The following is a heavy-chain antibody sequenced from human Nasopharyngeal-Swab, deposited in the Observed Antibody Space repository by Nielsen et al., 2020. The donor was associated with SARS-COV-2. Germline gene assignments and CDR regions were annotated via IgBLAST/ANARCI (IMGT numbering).Heavy chain of an antibody. J-gene: IGHJ3*02. CDR2: IYYSGST. CDR1: GGSISSNSYY. D-gene: IGHD3-10*01. CDR3: ARDLRMVRGVMGAFDI. V-gene: IGHV4-39*07. Sequence: SETLSLTCTVSGGSISSNSYYWGWMRQPPGKGLEWIVSIYYSGSTYYNPSLKSRVTISVDTSKNQFSLKLSSVTAADTAVYYCARDLRMVRGVMGAFDIWGQGTMVTVSS.